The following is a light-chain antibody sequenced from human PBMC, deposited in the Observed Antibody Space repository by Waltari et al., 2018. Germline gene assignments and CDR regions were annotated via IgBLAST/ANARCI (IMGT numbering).Light chain of an antibody. CDR2: EVT. J-gene: IGLJ1*01. CDR1: SSDVGAHNY. CDR3: NSYTRSAVYV. Sequence: QSALTQPASVSGSPGQSLTVSCPGTSSDVGAHNYVSWYQHHAGKAPQLIISEVTNRPSGVSDRFSGSKSGNTASLTIAGLQAEDEADYYCNSYTRSAVYVFGTGTTVTVL. V-gene: IGLV2-14*01.